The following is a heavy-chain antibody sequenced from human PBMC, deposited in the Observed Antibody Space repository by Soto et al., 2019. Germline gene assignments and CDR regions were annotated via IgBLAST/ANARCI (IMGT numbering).Heavy chain of an antibody. CDR3: AKGKYYYDSSGYYFDY. CDR2: ISSSSSYI. CDR1: GFTFSSYS. D-gene: IGHD3-22*01. J-gene: IGHJ4*02. V-gene: IGHV3-21*01. Sequence: GGSLRLSFAASGFTFSSYSMNWVRQAPGKGLEWVSSISSSSSYIYYADSVKGRFTISRDNAKNSLYLQMNSLRAEDTAVYYCAKGKYYYDSSGYYFDYWGQGTLVTVSS.